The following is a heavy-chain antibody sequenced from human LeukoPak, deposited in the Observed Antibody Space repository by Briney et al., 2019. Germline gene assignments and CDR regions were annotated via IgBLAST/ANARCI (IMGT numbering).Heavy chain of an antibody. Sequence: GESLKISCKGSGYSFTRYWIGWVRQMPGKGLEWMGIIYPGDSDTRYSPSFQGQVTISADKSISTAYLQWGSLKASDTATYYCARPLVYDILTGYYKGAFDIWGQGTMVSVSS. CDR2: IYPGDSDT. CDR1: GYSFTRYW. V-gene: IGHV5-51*01. J-gene: IGHJ3*02. CDR3: ARPLVYDILTGYYKGAFDI. D-gene: IGHD3-9*01.